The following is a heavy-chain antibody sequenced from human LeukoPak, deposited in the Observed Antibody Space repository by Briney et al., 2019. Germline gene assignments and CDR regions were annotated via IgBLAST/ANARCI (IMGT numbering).Heavy chain of an antibody. Sequence: GGSLRLSCAASGFTFSSYWMSWVRHAPGKGLEWVANIKQDGSEKYYVDSVKGRFTISRDNAKNSLYLQMNSLRAEDTAVYYCARRGTMIVVVGHYYFDYWGQGTLVTVSS. CDR3: ARRGTMIVVVGHYYFDY. V-gene: IGHV3-7*01. CDR2: IKQDGSEK. CDR1: GFTFSSYW. J-gene: IGHJ4*02. D-gene: IGHD3-22*01.